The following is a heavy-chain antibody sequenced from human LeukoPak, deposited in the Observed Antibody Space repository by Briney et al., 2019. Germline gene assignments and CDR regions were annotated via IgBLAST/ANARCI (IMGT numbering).Heavy chain of an antibody. D-gene: IGHD3-22*01. CDR1: GFTFSSYS. J-gene: IGHJ4*02. CDR2: ISSSSSYI. V-gene: IGHV3-21*01. Sequence: GGSLRLSCAASGFTFSSYSMNWVRQAPGKGLEWVSSISSSSSYIYYADSEKGRFTISRDNAENSLYLQMNSLRAEDTAVYYCVRDSSGYYGGGLFDYWGQGTLVTVSS. CDR3: VRDSSGYYGGGLFDY.